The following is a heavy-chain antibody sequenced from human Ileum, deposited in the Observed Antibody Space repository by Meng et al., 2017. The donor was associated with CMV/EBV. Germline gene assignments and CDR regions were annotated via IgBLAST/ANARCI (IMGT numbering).Heavy chain of an antibody. J-gene: IGHJ4*02. D-gene: IGHD1-26*01. V-gene: IGHV2-5*02. CDR2: IYRGDDK. Sequence: QRPFKESGPPLVKPTQTLTLTCSFSGFSPSTSGEGVGWIRQPPGKALEWLALIYRGDDKRYSPSLNSRLTIAKDTSKNEVVLTLTNMGPIDTGTYYCAHFVGGYYPSRPDYWGQGTLVTVSS. CDR1: GFSPSTSGEG. CDR3: AHFVGGYYPSRPDY.